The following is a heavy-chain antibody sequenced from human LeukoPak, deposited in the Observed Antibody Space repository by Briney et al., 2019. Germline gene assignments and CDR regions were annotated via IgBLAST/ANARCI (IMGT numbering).Heavy chain of an antibody. CDR3: ARQEWRITMIVVANGVGAFAI. CDR2: IYYSGST. J-gene: IGHJ3*02. CDR1: GGSISSSSYY. V-gene: IGHV4-39*01. D-gene: IGHD3-22*01. Sequence: TSETLSLTCTVSGGSISSSSYYWGWIRQPPGKGLEWIGSIYYSGSTYYNPSLKSRVTISVDTSKNQFSLKLSSVTAADTAVYYCARQEWRITMIVVANGVGAFAIWGQGTMVTVSS.